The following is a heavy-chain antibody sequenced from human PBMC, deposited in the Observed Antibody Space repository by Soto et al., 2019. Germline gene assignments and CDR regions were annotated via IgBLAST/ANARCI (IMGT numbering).Heavy chain of an antibody. J-gene: IGHJ4*02. CDR2: IYSGGSA. D-gene: IGHD3-3*01. Sequence: GGSLRLSCAASGFTVSSNYMSWVRQAPGKGLEWVSVIYSGGSAYYADSVKGRFTISRHNSKNTLYLQMNSLRAEDTAVYYCAREKFYYFDYWGQGTLVTVSS. V-gene: IGHV3-53*04. CDR1: GFTVSSNY. CDR3: AREKFYYFDY.